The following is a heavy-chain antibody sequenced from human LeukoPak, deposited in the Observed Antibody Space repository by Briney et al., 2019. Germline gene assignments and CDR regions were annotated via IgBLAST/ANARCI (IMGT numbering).Heavy chain of an antibody. J-gene: IGHJ3*02. CDR3: ARDPVVITASDAFDI. V-gene: IGHV4-34*01. CDR2: INHSGGT. D-gene: IGHD3-22*01. Sequence: SETLSLTCTVSGGSISSYYWSWIRQPPGKGLEWIGEINHSGGTNYNPSLKSRVTISIDTSKNQFSLKLSSVTAADTAMYYCARDPVVITASDAFDIWGQGTMVTVSS. CDR1: GGSISSYY.